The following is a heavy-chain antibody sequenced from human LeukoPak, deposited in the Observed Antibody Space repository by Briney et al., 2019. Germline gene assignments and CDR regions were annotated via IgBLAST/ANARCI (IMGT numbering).Heavy chain of an antibody. D-gene: IGHD1-26*01. CDR3: ARDPLGVGAKSPAFDI. CDR1: GLTFSSYA. V-gene: IGHV3-30-3*01. J-gene: IGHJ3*02. Sequence: GGSLRLSCAASGLTFSSYAMHWVRQAPGKGLEWVAVISYDGSNKYYADSVKGRFTISRDNSKNTLYLQMNSLRAEDTAVYYCARDPLGVGAKSPAFDIWGQGTMVTVSS. CDR2: ISYDGSNK.